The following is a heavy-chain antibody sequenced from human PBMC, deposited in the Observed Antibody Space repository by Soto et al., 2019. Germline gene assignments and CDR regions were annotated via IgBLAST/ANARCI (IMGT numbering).Heavy chain of an antibody. CDR1: GFTFSSYS. CDR2: ISSSSSYI. V-gene: IGHV3-21*01. J-gene: IGHJ6*02. CDR3: ARGIAVARDYYNGMDV. Sequence: EVQLVESGGGLVKPGGSLRLSCAASGFTFSSYSMNWVRQAPGKGLEWVSSISSSSSYIYYADSVKGRFTISRDNAKNSLYLQMNSLRAEDTAVYYCARGIAVARDYYNGMDVWGQGTTVTVSS. D-gene: IGHD6-19*01.